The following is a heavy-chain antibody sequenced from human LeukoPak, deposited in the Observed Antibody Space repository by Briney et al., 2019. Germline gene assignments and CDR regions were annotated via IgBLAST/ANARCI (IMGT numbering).Heavy chain of an antibody. CDR1: GGTCRTHA. V-gene: IGHV1-69*05. J-gene: IGHJ5*02. Sequence: SVKASCKVLGGTCRTHAISWVRQAPGQGFELVGGSIPMIGEPHYAQQLQGRITITTDESTSTVHMELSSLRSEDTAVYFCARDGCSTTFCNTNWFDPWGQGTLVTVSS. CDR2: SIPMIGEP. CDR3: ARDGCSTTFCNTNWFDP. D-gene: IGHD2/OR15-2a*01.